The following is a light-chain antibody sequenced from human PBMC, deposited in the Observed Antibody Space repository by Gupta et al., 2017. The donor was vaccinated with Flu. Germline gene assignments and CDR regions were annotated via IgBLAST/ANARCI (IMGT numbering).Light chain of an antibody. J-gene: IGKJ3*01. CDR3: HQSHTTLFT. Sequence: DIQMTQSPSSLSASVGDRVTSACRASQSISSYLNWYQQEPGKAPKLLIYAASSLQSGVPSRFSGSGSGLAFTLSIMRLQPEAIATYYCHQSHTTLFTFGPGTRVDI. CDR1: QSISSY. CDR2: AAS. V-gene: IGKV1-39*01.